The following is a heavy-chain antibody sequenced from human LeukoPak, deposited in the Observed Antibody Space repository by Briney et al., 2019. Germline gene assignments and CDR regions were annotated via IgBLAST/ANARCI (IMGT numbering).Heavy chain of an antibody. V-gene: IGHV4-39*07. Sequence: SETLSLTRTVSGGSISSSSYYWGGIRQPPGKGLEWIGSIYYSGSTYYNPSLKSRVTISVDTSKNQFSLKLSSVTAADTAVYYCASEYSSGYYPGAFDIWGQGTMVTVSS. CDR3: ASEYSSGYYPGAFDI. CDR1: GGSISSSSYY. CDR2: IYYSGST. D-gene: IGHD3-22*01. J-gene: IGHJ3*02.